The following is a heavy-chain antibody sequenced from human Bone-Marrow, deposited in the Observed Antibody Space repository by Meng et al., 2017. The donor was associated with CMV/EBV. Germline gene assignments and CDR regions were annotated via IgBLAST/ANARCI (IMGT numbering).Heavy chain of an antibody. CDR3: ARVNERLVVPAAMSDYYGMDV. D-gene: IGHD2-2*01. Sequence: GESLKISCAASGFTFSDYYMSWIRQAPGKGLEWVSYISSSGSTIYYADFVKGRFTISRDNAKNSLYLQMNSLRAEDTAVYYCARVNERLVVPAAMSDYYGMDVWGQGTTVTVSS. CDR1: GFTFSDYY. J-gene: IGHJ6*02. V-gene: IGHV3-11*04. CDR2: ISSSGSTI.